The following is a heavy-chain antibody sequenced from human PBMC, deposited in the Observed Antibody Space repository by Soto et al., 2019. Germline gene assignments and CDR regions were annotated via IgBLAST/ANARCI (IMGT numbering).Heavy chain of an antibody. D-gene: IGHD1-26*01. Sequence: GASVKVSCKASGYTFTSYAMHWVRQAPGQRLEWMGWINAGNGNTKYSQKFQGRVTITRDTSASTAYMELSSLRSEDTAVYYCANPIVGATAPFDYWGQGTLVTVSS. CDR2: INAGNGNT. CDR3: ANPIVGATAPFDY. J-gene: IGHJ4*02. CDR1: GYTFTSYA. V-gene: IGHV1-3*01.